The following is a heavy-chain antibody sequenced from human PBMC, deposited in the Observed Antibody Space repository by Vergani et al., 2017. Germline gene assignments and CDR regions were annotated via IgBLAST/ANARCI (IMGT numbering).Heavy chain of an antibody. J-gene: IGHJ6*02. CDR2: INPSGGST. D-gene: IGHD6-19*01. Sequence: VQLVESGGGLVQPGGSLRLSCSASGFTFSSYAMHWVRQAPGQGLEWMGIINPSGGSTSYAQKFQGRVTMTRDTSTSTVYMELSSLRSEDTAVYYCARGHFYSSGWNGEYYGMDVWGQGTTVTVSS. V-gene: IGHV1-46*01. CDR3: ARGHFYSSGWNGEYYGMDV. CDR1: GFTFSSYA.